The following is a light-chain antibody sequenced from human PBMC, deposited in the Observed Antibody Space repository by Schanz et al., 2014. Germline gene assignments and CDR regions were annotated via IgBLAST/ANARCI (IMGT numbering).Light chain of an antibody. V-gene: IGKV3-15*01. CDR3: QQYGSLPPT. J-gene: IGKJ1*01. CDR1: QSVSTN. CDR2: GAS. Sequence: EIVMTQSPGTLSVSPGERVTLSCRASQSVSTNLAWYQKKPGQAPRLLIYGASTRAIGIPARFSGSGSGTEFTLTISRLEPEDFAVYYCQQYGSLPPTFGQGTKVEIK.